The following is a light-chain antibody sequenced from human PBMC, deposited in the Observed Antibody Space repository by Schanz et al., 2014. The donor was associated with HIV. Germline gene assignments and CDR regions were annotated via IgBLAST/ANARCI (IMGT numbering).Light chain of an antibody. J-gene: IGKJ3*01. Sequence: DIQMTQSPSTLSASVGDRVTLTCRASQSIGSWLAWYQQKPGKAPNLLIYLASSLQSGVPSRFSGSGSGTDFTLTIDSLQLEDFATYYCQKYNSAPLTFGPGTKVDIK. V-gene: IGKV1-5*01. CDR2: LAS. CDR1: QSIGSW. CDR3: QKYNSAPLT.